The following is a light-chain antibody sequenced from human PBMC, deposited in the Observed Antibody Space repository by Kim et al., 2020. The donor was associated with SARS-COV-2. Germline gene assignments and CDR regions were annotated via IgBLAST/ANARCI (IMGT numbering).Light chain of an antibody. Sequence: SASVGDRITPTCRASQSIGNWLAWYQQKPGKAPKLLIYDASGLESGVPSRFSGSGSGTEFTLTISSLQPDDFATYYCQQYSTYSSTFGQGTKLEI. J-gene: IGKJ2*01. CDR1: QSIGNW. CDR3: QQYSTYSST. V-gene: IGKV1-5*01. CDR2: DAS.